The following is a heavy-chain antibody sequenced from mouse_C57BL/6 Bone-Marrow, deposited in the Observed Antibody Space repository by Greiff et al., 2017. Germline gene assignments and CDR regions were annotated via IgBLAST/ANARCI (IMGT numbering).Heavy chain of an antibody. D-gene: IGHD1-1*01. CDR3: ARRGTVVAFYARDY. CDR1: GFTFSDYG. Sequence: EVQLVESGGGLVKPGGSLKLSCAASGFTFSDYGMHWVRQAPEQGLEWVAYISSGSSTIYYAATVKGRFTISRDNAKNTLFLQMTSLRSEDTAMYYCARRGTVVAFYARDYWGQGTSVTVSS. CDR2: ISSGSSTI. J-gene: IGHJ4*01. V-gene: IGHV5-17*01.